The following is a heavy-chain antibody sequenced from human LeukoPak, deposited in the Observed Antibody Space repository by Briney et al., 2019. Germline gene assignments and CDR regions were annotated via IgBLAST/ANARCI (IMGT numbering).Heavy chain of an antibody. CDR2: ISSSGSYI. D-gene: IGHD1-14*01. V-gene: IGHV3-21*01. CDR3: ARVGPWVNPDYYYYYMDV. CDR1: GFTFSTYN. J-gene: IGHJ6*03. Sequence: GGSLRLSCAASGFTFSTYNMNWARQAPGKGLEWVSSISSSGSYIYYADSVKGRFTISRDNAKNSLYLQMIRLRAEDTAVYYCARVGPWVNPDYYYYYMDVWGKGTTVTVSS.